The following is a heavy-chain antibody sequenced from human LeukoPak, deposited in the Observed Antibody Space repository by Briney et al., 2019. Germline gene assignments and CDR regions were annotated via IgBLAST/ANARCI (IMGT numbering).Heavy chain of an antibody. CDR3: AHRLRYCSSTSCYGNWFDP. J-gene: IGHJ5*02. CDR2: IYWDDDK. Sequence: ESGPTLVKPTQTLTLTCNFSGFSRRTRGVGVGRIRQPPGKAMEWLAVIYWDDDKRYSPSLKSRLISTKDTSKNQVVLTMTNMDPVNTATYYCAHRLRYCSSTSCYGNWFDPWGQGTLVTVSS. V-gene: IGHV2-5*02. D-gene: IGHD2-2*01. CDR1: GFSRRTRGVG.